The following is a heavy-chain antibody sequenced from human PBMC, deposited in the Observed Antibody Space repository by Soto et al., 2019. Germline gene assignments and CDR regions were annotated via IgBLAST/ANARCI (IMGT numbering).Heavy chain of an antibody. D-gene: IGHD1-26*01. CDR3: TKEGGSYLNWFDP. CDR2: IRSKANSYAT. V-gene: IGHV3-73*01. J-gene: IGHJ5*02. CDR1: GFTFSGSA. Sequence: GGSLRLSCAASGFTFSGSAMHWVRQASGKGLEWVGRIRSKANSYATAYAASVKGRFTISRDDSKNTAYLQMNSLKTEDTAVYYCTKEGGSYLNWFDPWGQGTLVTV.